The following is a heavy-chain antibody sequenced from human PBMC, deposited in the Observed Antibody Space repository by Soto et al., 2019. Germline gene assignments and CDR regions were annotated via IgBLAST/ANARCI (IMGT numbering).Heavy chain of an antibody. D-gene: IGHD2-8*02. CDR2: ISSSSSYI. V-gene: IGHV3-21*04. CDR1: GFTFSWYS. Sequence: PGGSLRLSCAASGFTFSWYSMNWVRQAPGKGLEWVSSISSSSSYIYYADSVKGRFAISRDNAKNSLYLQMNSLRAEDTAVYYCAKAGPYYYYGMDVWGQGTTVTVSS. J-gene: IGHJ6*02. CDR3: AKAGPYYYYGMDV.